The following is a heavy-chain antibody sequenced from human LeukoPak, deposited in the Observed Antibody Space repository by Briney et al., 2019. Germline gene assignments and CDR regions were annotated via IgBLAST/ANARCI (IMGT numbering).Heavy chain of an antibody. CDR1: GFTFSNYG. CDR3: ARDWYSSSSPNYYYGMDV. Sequence: GGSLRLSCAASGFTFSNYGMHWVRQAPGKGLEWVAVISYDGSNKYYADSVKGRFTISRDNSKNTLYLQMNSLRAEDTAVYYCARDWYSSSSPNYYYGMDVWGRGTTVTVSS. CDR2: ISYDGSNK. J-gene: IGHJ6*02. D-gene: IGHD6-6*01. V-gene: IGHV3-30*12.